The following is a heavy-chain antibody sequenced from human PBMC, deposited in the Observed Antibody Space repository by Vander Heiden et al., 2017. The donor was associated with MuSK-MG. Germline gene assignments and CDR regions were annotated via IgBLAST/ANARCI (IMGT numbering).Heavy chain of an antibody. CDR3: TRDACSTVPWYFDY. D-gene: IGHD3-10*02. CDR2: ISYDGSNK. CDR1: GSKFRNYA. V-gene: IGHV3-30*04. J-gene: IGHJ4*02. Sequence: QVQLVESGGVVVQPGRALSLSCAAPGSKFRNYAMHWVRQAPGEGLEWVAVISYDGSNKYYADSVKGRFTISRDNSKNTLYLQMNSLRAEDTAVYYCTRDACSTVPWYFDYWGQGTLVTVSS.